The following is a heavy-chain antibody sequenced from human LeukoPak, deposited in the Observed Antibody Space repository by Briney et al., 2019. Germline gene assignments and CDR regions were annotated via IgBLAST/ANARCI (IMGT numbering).Heavy chain of an antibody. CDR3: AGYRITFGGVIDPPPFDY. CDR1: GGTFSSYA. CDR2: IIPILGIA. Sequence: SVKVSCKASGGTFSSYAISWVRQAPGQGLEWMGRIIPILGIANYAQKFQGRVTITADKSTSTAYMELSSLRSEDTAVYYCAGYRITFGGVIDPPPFDYWGQGTLVTVSS. J-gene: IGHJ4*02. V-gene: IGHV1-69*04. D-gene: IGHD3-16*02.